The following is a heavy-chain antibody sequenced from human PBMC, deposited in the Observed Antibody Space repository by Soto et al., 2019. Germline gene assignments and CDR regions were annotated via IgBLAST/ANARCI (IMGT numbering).Heavy chain of an antibody. D-gene: IGHD2-15*01. CDR3: ARDLVVVAATPSSCGMDV. CDR2: IYYSGST. J-gene: IGHJ6*02. Sequence: LSLTCTVSGGSISSGGYYWSWIRQHPGKGLEWIGYIYYSGSTYYNPSLKSRVTISVDTSKNQFSLKLSSVTAADTAVYYCARDLVVVAATPSSCGMDVWGQGTTVTVSS. CDR1: GGSISSGGYY. V-gene: IGHV4-31*03.